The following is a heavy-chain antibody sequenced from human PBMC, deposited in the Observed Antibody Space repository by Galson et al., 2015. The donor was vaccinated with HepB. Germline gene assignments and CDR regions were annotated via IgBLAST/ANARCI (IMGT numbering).Heavy chain of an antibody. D-gene: IGHD2-21*02. V-gene: IGHV1-18*01. CDR3: ARDRGVVVTAASYFDY. Sequence: SVKVSCKASGYTFTSYGISWVRQAPGQGLEWTGWISAYNGNTNYAQKLQGRVTMTTDTSTSTAYMELRSLRSDDTAVYYCARDRGVVVTAASYFDYWGQGTLVTVSS. CDR1: GYTFTSYG. J-gene: IGHJ4*02. CDR2: ISAYNGNT.